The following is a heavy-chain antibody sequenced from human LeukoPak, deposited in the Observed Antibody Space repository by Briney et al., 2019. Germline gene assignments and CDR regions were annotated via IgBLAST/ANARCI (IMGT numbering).Heavy chain of an antibody. V-gene: IGHV3-23*01. CDR1: GFTFSNYA. Sequence: GGSLRPSCVASGFTFSNYAMSWVRQAAGKRLEWVSAVTGSGGSTYYADSVKGRFTISRDNSRNTLFLQMNSLRAEDTAIYYCAKWGDFDILTGYYVSDFWGQGTLVTVSS. D-gene: IGHD3-9*01. CDR2: VTGSGGST. CDR3: AKWGDFDILTGYYVSDF. J-gene: IGHJ4*02.